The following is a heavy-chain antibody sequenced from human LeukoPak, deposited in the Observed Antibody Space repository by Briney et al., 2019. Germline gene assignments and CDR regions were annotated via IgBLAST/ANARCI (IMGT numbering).Heavy chain of an antibody. CDR2: IYHSGST. CDR3: ARAPRGYYYDSKGAFDI. CDR1: GYSISSGYY. J-gene: IGHJ3*02. V-gene: IGHV4-38-2*02. Sequence: PSETLSLTCTVSGYSISSGYYWGWIRQPPGKGLEWIGSIYHSGSTYYNPSLKSRVTISVDTSKNQFSLKLSSVTAADTAVYYCARAPRGYYYDSKGAFDIWGQETMVTVSS. D-gene: IGHD3-22*01.